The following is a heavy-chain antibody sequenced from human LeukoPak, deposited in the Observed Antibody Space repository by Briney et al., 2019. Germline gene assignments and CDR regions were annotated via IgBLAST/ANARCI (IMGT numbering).Heavy chain of an antibody. J-gene: IGHJ4*02. D-gene: IGHD6-13*01. CDR3: ARVWGLAVAGGEIEY. CDR2: ISGSGTVT. Sequence: RGSLRLSCAASGFTFSNHAMNWVRQAPGKGLEWVSIISGSGTVTYYADSVKGRFTISRDNSKNTLYLQMNSLRAEDTAVYYCARVWGLAVAGGEIEYWGQGTLVTVSS. CDR1: GFTFSNHA. V-gene: IGHV3-23*01.